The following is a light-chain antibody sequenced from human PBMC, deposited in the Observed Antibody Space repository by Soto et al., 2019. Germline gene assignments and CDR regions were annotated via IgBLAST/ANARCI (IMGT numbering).Light chain of an antibody. J-gene: IGLJ1*01. V-gene: IGLV2-14*01. Sequence: QSALTQPASVSGSPGQSITIPCTGTSSDVGGYNYVSWYQQHPGKAPKLMIYDVSNRPSGVSNRFSGSKSDNTASLTISGLQAEDEADYYCSSYTSSSTLSVFGTGTKVTVL. CDR3: SSYTSSSTLSV. CDR1: SSDVGGYNY. CDR2: DVS.